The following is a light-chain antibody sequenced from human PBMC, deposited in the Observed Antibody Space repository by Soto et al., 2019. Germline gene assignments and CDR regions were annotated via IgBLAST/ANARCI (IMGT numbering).Light chain of an antibody. CDR1: QSISSGY. CDR3: QQYGGSPLVT. J-gene: IGKJ4*01. CDR2: GAS. V-gene: IGKV3-20*01. Sequence: ETVLTQSPGTLSLSPGERATLSCRASQSISSGYLAWYQQRPGQAPRLLISGASHRATGIPDRFSGSGSGTDFALTISRREPEDFAVYYCQQYGGSPLVTFGGGTKVEIK.